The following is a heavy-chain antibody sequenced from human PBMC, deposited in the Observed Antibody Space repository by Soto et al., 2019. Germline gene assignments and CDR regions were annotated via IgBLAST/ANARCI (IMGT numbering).Heavy chain of an antibody. J-gene: IGHJ5*02. CDR3: ARDTNQWDQKCWAS. Sequence: QVQLEQSGVEMRKPGASVKVSCKASGHTFITFGVSWVRQAPGQGLEWMGWINNRNGNTNDAPKLQVSVSMTRDRSTATVYMELRSLTSVDAAVYLCARDTNQWDQKCWASWGQGTVVIVSS. V-gene: IGHV1-18*01. D-gene: IGHD1-26*01. CDR2: INNRNGNT. CDR1: GHTFITFG.